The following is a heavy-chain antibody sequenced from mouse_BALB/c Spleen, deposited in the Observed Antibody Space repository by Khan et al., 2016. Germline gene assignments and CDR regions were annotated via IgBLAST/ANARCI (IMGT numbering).Heavy chain of an antibody. V-gene: IGHV3-6*02. J-gene: IGHJ1*01. CDR1: GYSITSGYY. CDR2: ISYDGSN. CDR3: ARDPFYYYGSSYWYFDV. Sequence: EVQLQESGPGLVKPSQSLSLTCSVTGYSITSGYYWNWIRQFPGNKLEWMGYISYDGSNNYNPSLKNRISITRDTSKNQFFLKLNSVTTEYTATYDCARDPFYYYGSSYWYFDVWGAGTTVTVSS. D-gene: IGHD1-1*01.